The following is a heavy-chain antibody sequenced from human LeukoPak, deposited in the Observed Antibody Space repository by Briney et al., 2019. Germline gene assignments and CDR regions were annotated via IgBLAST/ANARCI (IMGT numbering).Heavy chain of an antibody. CDR3: AKHGIYYYFDY. Sequence: TASETLSLTCTVSGGSISSYYWSWIRQPPGKGLGWIGYIYYSGSTNYNPSLKSRVTISVDTSKNQFSLKLSSVTAADTAVYYCAKHGIYYYFDYWGQGTLVTVSS. D-gene: IGHD1-14*01. V-gene: IGHV4-59*08. CDR1: GGSISSYY. CDR2: IYYSGST. J-gene: IGHJ4*02.